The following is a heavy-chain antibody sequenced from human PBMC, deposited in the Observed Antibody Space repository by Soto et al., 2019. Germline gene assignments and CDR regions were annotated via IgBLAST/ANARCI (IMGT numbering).Heavy chain of an antibody. V-gene: IGHV4-61*08. CDR2: IYYSGST. D-gene: IGHD2-15*01. CDR1: GGSMSSGDYY. J-gene: IGHJ4*02. CDR3: ARDKGGDCSGGSCYSEGSDY. Sequence: ETLSLTCTVSGGSMSSGDYYWSRIRQPPGKGLEWIGYIYYSGSTNYNPSLKSRVTISVDTSKNQFSLKLSSVTAADTAVYYCARDKGGDCSGGSCYSEGSDYWGQGTPVTVSS.